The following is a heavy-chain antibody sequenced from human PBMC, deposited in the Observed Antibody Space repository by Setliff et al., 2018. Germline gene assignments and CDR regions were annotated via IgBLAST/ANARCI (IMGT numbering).Heavy chain of an antibody. CDR1: GYTFTNYA. CDR2: INTGNANT. D-gene: IGHD1-20*01. CDR3: ARDNIGYITGIPYYYYYYMDV. Sequence: ASVKVSCKASGYTFTNYAIHWVRQAPGQRPEWMGWINTGNANTKYSQKFQGRVTITRDASASTAYMELSSLRSEDTAVYYCARDNIGYITGIPYYYYYYMDVWGKGTTVTVSS. J-gene: IGHJ6*03. V-gene: IGHV1-3*04.